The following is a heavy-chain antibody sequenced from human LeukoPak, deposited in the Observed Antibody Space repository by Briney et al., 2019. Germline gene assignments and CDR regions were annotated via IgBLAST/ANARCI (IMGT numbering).Heavy chain of an antibody. V-gene: IGHV1-69*13. Sequence: GASVKVSCKASGGTFSSYAISWVRQAPGQGLEWMGGIIPIFGTANYAQKFQGRVTITADESTSTAYMELSSLRSEDTAVHYCARYYGSGSKYYYYGMDVWGQGTTVTVSS. D-gene: IGHD3-10*01. CDR1: GGTFSSYA. CDR2: IIPIFGTA. CDR3: ARYYGSGSKYYYYGMDV. J-gene: IGHJ6*02.